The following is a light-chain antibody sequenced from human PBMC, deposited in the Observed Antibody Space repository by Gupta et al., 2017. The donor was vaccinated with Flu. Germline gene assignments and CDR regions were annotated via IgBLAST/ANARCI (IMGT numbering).Light chain of an antibody. J-gene: IGKJ4*01. CDR3: QQLNSSPLT. CDR1: QDINFY. V-gene: IGKV1-9*01. Sequence: DIQLTQSPSFLSASVGDRVTITCRASQDINFYLAWYQRKPGKAPKLLIYTASTLQGGVPLRFSGSGSGTEFSLTISSLQPEDFATYYCQQLNSSPLTFGGGTKVEIK. CDR2: TAS.